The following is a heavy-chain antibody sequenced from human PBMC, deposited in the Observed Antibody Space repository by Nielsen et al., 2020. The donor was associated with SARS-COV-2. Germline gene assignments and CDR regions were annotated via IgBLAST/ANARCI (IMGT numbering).Heavy chain of an antibody. D-gene: IGHD3-3*01. J-gene: IGHJ6*03. Sequence: WIRQPPGKGLEWVSRINSDGSSTSYADSVKGRFTISRDNAKNTLYLQMNSLRAEDTAVYYCARGNIDYDFWSGSLGDYYYYMDVWGKGTTVTVSS. V-gene: IGHV3-74*01. CDR3: ARGNIDYDFWSGSLGDYYYYMDV. CDR2: INSDGSST.